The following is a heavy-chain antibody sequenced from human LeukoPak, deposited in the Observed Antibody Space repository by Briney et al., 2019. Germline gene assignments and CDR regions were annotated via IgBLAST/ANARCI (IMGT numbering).Heavy chain of an antibody. Sequence: GGSLRLSCAASGFTFSSYAMHWVRQAPGKGLEWVAVISYDGSNKYYADSVKGRFTISRDNAKNSLYLQMNSLRAEDTAVYYCAREKAYYAYWGQGTLVTVSS. J-gene: IGHJ4*02. CDR1: GFTFSSYA. V-gene: IGHV3-30-3*01. CDR2: ISYDGSNK. D-gene: IGHD3-22*01. CDR3: AREKAYYAY.